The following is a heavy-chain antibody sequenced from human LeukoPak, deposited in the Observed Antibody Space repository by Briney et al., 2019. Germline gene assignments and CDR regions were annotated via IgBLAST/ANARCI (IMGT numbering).Heavy chain of an antibody. CDR2: ISGSGGST. Sequence: EGSLRLSCAASGFTFSSYAMSWVRQAPGKGLEWVSAISGSGGSTYYADSVKGRFTISRDNSKNTPYLQMNSLRAEDTAVYYCAKDGDSKSYYYYYMDVWGKGTTVTVSS. J-gene: IGHJ6*03. V-gene: IGHV3-23*01. CDR1: GFTFSSYA. D-gene: IGHD4-17*01. CDR3: AKDGDSKSYYYYYMDV.